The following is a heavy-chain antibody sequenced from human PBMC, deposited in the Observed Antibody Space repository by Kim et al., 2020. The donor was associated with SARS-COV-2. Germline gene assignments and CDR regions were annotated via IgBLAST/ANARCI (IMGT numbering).Heavy chain of an antibody. CDR2: ISSSSSYI. CDR1: GFTFSSYS. V-gene: IGHV3-21*01. J-gene: IGHJ6*02. Sequence: GGSLRLSCAASGFTFSSYSMNWVRQAPGKGLEWVSSISSSSSYIYYADSVKGRFTISRDNAKNSLYLHMNSLRAEDTAVYYCARDGIDYDILTGYYKGRYFYYGMDVWGQGTTVTVSS. CDR3: ARDGIDYDILTGYYKGRYFYYGMDV. D-gene: IGHD3-9*01.